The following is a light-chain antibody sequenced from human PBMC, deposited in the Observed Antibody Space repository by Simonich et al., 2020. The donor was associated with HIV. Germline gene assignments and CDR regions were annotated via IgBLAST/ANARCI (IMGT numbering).Light chain of an antibody. CDR2: GAS. V-gene: IGKV1-8*01. Sequence: AIRMTQSPSSLSASTGDKVIITCRASLNISNFLAWYQQEPGKAPKLLIYGASTLQSGIPSRFSGSGSGTDFTLTISSLQPEDFATYYCQQYNSYPPTFGPGTKVDIK. J-gene: IGKJ3*01. CDR3: QQYNSYPPT. CDR1: LNISNF.